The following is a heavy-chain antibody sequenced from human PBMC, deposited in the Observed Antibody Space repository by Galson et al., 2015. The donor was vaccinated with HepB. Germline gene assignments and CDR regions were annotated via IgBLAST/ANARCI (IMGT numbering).Heavy chain of an antibody. CDR2: ISSNGGST. Sequence: SLRLSCAASGFAFSSYAMHWVRQAPGKGLEYVSAISSNGGSTYYANSVKGRFTISRDNSKNTLYLQMGSLRAEDMAVYYCARGGGITIFHNHPDFDYWGQGTLVTVSS. CDR1: GFAFSSYA. D-gene: IGHD3-9*01. CDR3: ARGGGITIFHNHPDFDY. V-gene: IGHV3-64*01. J-gene: IGHJ4*02.